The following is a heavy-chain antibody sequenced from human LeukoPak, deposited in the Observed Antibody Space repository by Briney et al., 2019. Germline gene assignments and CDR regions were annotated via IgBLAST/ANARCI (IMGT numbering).Heavy chain of an antibody. J-gene: IGHJ4*02. V-gene: IGHV3-64D*09. CDR2: MTGNGGSI. CDR3: ARRSGGFDL. D-gene: IGHD1-26*01. Sequence: GGSLRLSCSASGFTFSTSTMYWVRQVPGKGLEYVSGMTGNGGSIEYADSVKGRFTISRENSRNTVYLQMRSLTTEDTAVYYCARRSGGFDLWGQGTLVTAS. CDR1: GFTFSTST.